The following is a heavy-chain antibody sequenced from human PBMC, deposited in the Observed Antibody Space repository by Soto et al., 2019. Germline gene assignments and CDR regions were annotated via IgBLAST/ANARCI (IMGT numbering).Heavy chain of an antibody. V-gene: IGHV4-59*01. CDR3: TRGRWELPY. Sequence: QVQLQESGPGLVKPSETLSLTCTVSGGSISGYYWTWVRQPPSKGLEWMGYIHYSGSSDYNPSLKSRVTISVDTSKNQVSLKLTSVTAADTAVYYCTRGRWELPYWGQGTLVTVSS. D-gene: IGHD1-26*01. CDR1: GGSISGYY. CDR2: IHYSGSS. J-gene: IGHJ4*02.